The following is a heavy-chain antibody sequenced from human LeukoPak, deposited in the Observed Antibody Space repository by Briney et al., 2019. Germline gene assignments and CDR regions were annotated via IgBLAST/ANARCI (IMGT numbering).Heavy chain of an antibody. V-gene: IGHV3-30*02. CDR1: GFTFSAYD. CDR3: AKAKYTSSWDTLGY. Sequence: PGGSLRLSCAASGFTFSAYDIHWVRQAPGKGLEGVAFIRYDGSNKNYADSVKGRFTISRDNSKNTLYLHMNSLRPEDTAVYYCAKAKYTSSWDTLGYWGQGTLVTVSS. J-gene: IGHJ4*02. D-gene: IGHD6-13*01. CDR2: IRYDGSNK.